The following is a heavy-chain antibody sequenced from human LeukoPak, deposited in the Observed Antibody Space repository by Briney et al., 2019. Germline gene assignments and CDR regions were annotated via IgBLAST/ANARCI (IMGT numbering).Heavy chain of an antibody. D-gene: IGHD3-3*01. Sequence: ASVKVSCKASGYTFTSYYMHWVRQAPGQGLEWMGWISAYNGNTNYAQKLQGRVTMTTDTSTSTAYMELRSLRSDDTAVYYCARDSDYDFWSGYYTPGYYYYGMDVWGQGTTATVSS. V-gene: IGHV1-18*04. CDR2: ISAYNGNT. CDR3: ARDSDYDFWSGYYTPGYYYYGMDV. CDR1: GYTFTSYY. J-gene: IGHJ6*02.